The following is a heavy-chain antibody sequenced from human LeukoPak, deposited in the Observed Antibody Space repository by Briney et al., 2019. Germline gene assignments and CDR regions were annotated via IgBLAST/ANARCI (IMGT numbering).Heavy chain of an antibody. CDR3: ATVSSGGLRYPGAFDI. Sequence: ASVKVSCKVSGYTLTELSMHWVRQAPGKGLEWMGGFDPEDGETIYAQKFQGRVTMTEDTSTDTAYMELSSLRSEDTAVYYCATVSSGGLRYPGAFDIWGQGTMVTVSS. V-gene: IGHV1-24*01. CDR2: FDPEDGET. J-gene: IGHJ3*02. D-gene: IGHD3-9*01. CDR1: GYTLTELS.